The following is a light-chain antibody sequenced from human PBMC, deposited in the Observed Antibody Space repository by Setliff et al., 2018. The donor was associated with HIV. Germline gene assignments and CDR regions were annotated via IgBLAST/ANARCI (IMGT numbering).Light chain of an antibody. CDR2: DVS. V-gene: IGLV2-14*03. Sequence: QSVLTQPASVSGSPGQSITISCPGTSSDVGGYNYFSWYQQHPGKAPKLMIYDVSNRPSGVSNRFSGSKSGNTASLTISWLQAEDEADYYCSSYTSSSTYVFGTGTKVTVL. J-gene: IGLJ1*01. CDR1: SSDVGGYNY. CDR3: SSYTSSSTYV.